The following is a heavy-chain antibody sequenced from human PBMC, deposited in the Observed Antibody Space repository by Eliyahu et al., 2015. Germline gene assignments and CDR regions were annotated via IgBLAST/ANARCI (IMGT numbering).Heavy chain of an antibody. CDR2: VSYDGRNK. V-gene: IGHV3-30*01. Sequence: AMDWVRQAPGKGLEWVAVVSYDGRNKYYSDSVKGRFSISRDNPNNSLFLEMNSLRAEDTALYYCVRDFYADTGRSAFDIWGQGTMVTVSS. CDR1: A. CDR3: VRDFYADTGRSAFDI. D-gene: IGHD1-26*01. J-gene: IGHJ3*02.